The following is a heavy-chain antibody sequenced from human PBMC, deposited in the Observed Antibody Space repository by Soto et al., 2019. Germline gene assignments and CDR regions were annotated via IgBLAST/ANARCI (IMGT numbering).Heavy chain of an antibody. CDR2: FIPIFGAP. V-gene: IGHV1-69*01. Sequence: QVQLVQSGAEVKKPGSSVTVSCQASGGAFSSSAISWVRQAPGQGLEWMGGFIPIFGAPIYAEKFHGRVTITADESTSTAYMELSRLTSDDTAVYYCASPLAYGDPGRHWGQGTLVTVSS. D-gene: IGHD4-17*01. J-gene: IGHJ4*02. CDR1: GGAFSSSA. CDR3: ASPLAYGDPGRH.